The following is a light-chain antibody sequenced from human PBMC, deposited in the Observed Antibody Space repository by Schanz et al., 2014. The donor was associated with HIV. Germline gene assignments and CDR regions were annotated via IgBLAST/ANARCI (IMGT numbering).Light chain of an antibody. V-gene: IGLV1-51*01. CDR2: DSR. J-gene: IGLJ3*02. CDR3: GTCDSNLNDWL. Sequence: QSVLTQPPSVSAAPGQKVTISCSGSDSNIGSNYVAWYQQLPGTAPKLLIHDSRKRPSEIPDRFSGSKSGTSATLGITGLHTGEEADYYCGTCDSNLNDWLFGGGTMLTVL. CDR1: DSNIGSNY.